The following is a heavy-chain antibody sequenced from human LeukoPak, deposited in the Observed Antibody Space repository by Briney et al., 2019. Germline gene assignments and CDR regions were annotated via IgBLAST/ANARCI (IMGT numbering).Heavy chain of an antibody. V-gene: IGHV3-74*01. J-gene: IGHJ4*02. CDR1: GFSISNYW. CDR2: IKSDGSST. CDR3: ARRGYYYDSSGYYLGGFDY. Sequence: PGGSLRLSCAASGFSISNYWMHWVRQAPGKGLVWVSRIKSDGSSTRYADSVKGRFTISRDNAKNTLYLQMNSLRAEDTTVYYCARRGYYYDSSGYYLGGFDYWGQGTLVTVSS. D-gene: IGHD3-22*01.